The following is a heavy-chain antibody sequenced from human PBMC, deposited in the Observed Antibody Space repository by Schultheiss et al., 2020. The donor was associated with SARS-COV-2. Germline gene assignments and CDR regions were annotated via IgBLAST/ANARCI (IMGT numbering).Heavy chain of an antibody. V-gene: IGHV4-4*07. Sequence: SETLSLTCTVSGGSISSYYWSWIRQPAGKGLEWIGRIYTSGSTNYNPSLKSRVTMSVDTSKNQFSLKLTSVTAADTAVYYCARGPAPYSDFWTDSYTGWFDPWGQGTLVTVSS. CDR3: ARGPAPYSDFWTDSYTGWFDP. CDR1: GGSISSYY. CDR2: IYTSGST. D-gene: IGHD3-3*01. J-gene: IGHJ5*02.